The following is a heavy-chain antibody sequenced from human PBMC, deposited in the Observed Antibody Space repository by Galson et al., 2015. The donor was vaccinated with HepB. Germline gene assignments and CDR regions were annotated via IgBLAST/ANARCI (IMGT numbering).Heavy chain of an antibody. CDR2: IRSKLSSYAT. D-gene: IGHD3-16*01. J-gene: IGHJ4*02. CDR1: GFAFSGTA. V-gene: IGHV3-73*01. Sequence: SLRLSCAASGFAFSGTAIHWVRQASGKGLEWVGRIRSKLSSYATAYAASVKGRFTISRDDSKNTAYLQMNSLKTEDTAVYYCTRHGGAGYHPDLDHWGQGTLVTVSS. CDR3: TRHGGAGYHPDLDH.